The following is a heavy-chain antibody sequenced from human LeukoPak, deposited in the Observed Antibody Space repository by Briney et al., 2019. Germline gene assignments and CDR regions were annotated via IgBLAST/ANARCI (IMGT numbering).Heavy chain of an antibody. CDR2: IYYSGST. D-gene: IGHD4-17*01. V-gene: IGHV4-59*01. CDR3: ARESVTRKGFDY. J-gene: IGHJ4*02. Sequence: PSETLSLTCTVSGYSISSYYWSWIRQPPGKGLEWIGYIYYSGSTNYNPSLKSRVTISVDTSKNQFSLKLSSVTAADTAVYYCARESVTRKGFDYWGQGTLVTVSS. CDR1: GYSISSYY.